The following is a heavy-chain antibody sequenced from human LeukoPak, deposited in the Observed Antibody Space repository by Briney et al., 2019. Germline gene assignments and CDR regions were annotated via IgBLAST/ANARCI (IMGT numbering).Heavy chain of an antibody. V-gene: IGHV3-48*04. CDR3: ARDGTPNYGSGWVYMDV. CDR1: GFTFSSYG. Sequence: GGSLRLSCAASGFTFSSYGMSWVRQAPGKGLEWLSYIGSSDSTTHYADSVKGRFTISRDNAKNSLYLQMNSLRVEDTAVYYCARDGTPNYGSGWVYMDVWGEGTTVTISS. CDR2: IGSSDSTT. J-gene: IGHJ6*03. D-gene: IGHD6-19*01.